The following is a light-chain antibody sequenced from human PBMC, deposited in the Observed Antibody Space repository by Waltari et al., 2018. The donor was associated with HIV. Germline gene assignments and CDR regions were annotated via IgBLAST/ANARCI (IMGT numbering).Light chain of an antibody. CDR3: QQYNKWPWT. CDR1: QSVSNN. Sequence: EIVMTQSPATLSVSPGERATLSCRACQSVSNNLAWFQQRPGQAPRLLISGASTRATDVSARFSGSVSGTEFTLTISSLQSEDFAIYYCQQYNKWPWTFGQGTKVEIK. V-gene: IGKV3-15*01. J-gene: IGKJ1*01. CDR2: GAS.